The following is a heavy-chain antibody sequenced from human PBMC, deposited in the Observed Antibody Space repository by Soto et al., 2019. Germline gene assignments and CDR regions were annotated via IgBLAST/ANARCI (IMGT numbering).Heavy chain of an antibody. CDR1: GGTFSSYA. CDR2: IIPIFGTA. CDR3: ASQRISKVAGTLYYFDY. Sequence: SVKVSCKASGGTFSSYAISWVRQAPGQGLEWMGGIIPIFGTANYAQKFQGRVTITADESTSTAYMELSSLRSEDTAVYYCASQRISKVAGTLYYFDYWGQGTLVTVSS. J-gene: IGHJ4*02. D-gene: IGHD6-19*01. V-gene: IGHV1-69*13.